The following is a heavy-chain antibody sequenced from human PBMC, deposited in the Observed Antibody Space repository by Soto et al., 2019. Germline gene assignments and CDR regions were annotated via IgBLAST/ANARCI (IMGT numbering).Heavy chain of an antibody. D-gene: IGHD2-21*01. V-gene: IGHV5-51*01. Sequence: GESLKISCQGSGYSFTINWIGWVRQMPGKGLEWMGIINPADSDIKYSPSFQGQVTISADKSIGTAYLQWSSLKASDTAMYYCARHQRDVASRKIDCWGQGTLVTVSS. J-gene: IGHJ4*02. CDR1: GYSFTINW. CDR3: ARHQRDVASRKIDC. CDR2: INPADSDI.